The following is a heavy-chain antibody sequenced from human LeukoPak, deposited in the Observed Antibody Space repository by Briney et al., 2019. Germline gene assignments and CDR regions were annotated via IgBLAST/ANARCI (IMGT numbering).Heavy chain of an antibody. Sequence: SETLSLTCTASGGSISSYYWSWIRQPPGKGLEWIGFIYYSGSTNYNPSLKSRVTISVDTSKNQSSLKLSSVTAADTAVYYCARVSDYDILTGYWGAFDIWGQGTMVTVSS. D-gene: IGHD3-9*01. CDR3: ARVSDYDILTGYWGAFDI. CDR1: GGSISSYY. J-gene: IGHJ3*02. CDR2: IYYSGST. V-gene: IGHV4-59*01.